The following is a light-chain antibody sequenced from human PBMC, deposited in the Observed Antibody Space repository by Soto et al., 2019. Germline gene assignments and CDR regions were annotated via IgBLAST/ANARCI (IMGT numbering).Light chain of an antibody. V-gene: IGKV3-15*01. Sequence: VVWHSLATLSVSPEERVTLSCMASQSVSSSLAWYQQRPGQAPRLLIYDTSTRAAGIAARFSGSGSGTEFTLTISSLQSEDSAVYYCQQYNNWPRTFGQGTKVDIK. CDR3: QQYNNWPRT. CDR2: DTS. CDR1: QSVSSS. J-gene: IGKJ1*01.